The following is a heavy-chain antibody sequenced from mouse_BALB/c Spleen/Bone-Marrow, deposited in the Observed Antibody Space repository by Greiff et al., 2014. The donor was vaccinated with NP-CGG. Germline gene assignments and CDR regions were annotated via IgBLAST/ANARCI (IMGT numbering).Heavy chain of an antibody. CDR1: GYTFTDYE. D-gene: IGHD2-14*01. CDR2: IHPGSGNT. V-gene: IGHV1-15*01. Sequence: QVQLQQPGAEPVRPGASVKLSCKALGYTFTDYEMHWVKQTPVNGLEWIGAIHPGSGNTAYNQKFKGKATLTADKSSSTAYMELSSLTSEDSAVYYCIRGNYRYSWFAYWGQGTLVTVSA. CDR3: IRGNYRYSWFAY. J-gene: IGHJ3*01.